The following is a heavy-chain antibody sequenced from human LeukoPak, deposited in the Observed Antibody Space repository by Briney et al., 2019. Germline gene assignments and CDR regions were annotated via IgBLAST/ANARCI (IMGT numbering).Heavy chain of an antibody. V-gene: IGHV4-59*01. CDR3: ARVVRGYSYGFPDY. Sequence: PSETLSLTCTVSGGSISSYYWSWIRQPPGKGLEWIGYIYYSGSTNYNPSLKSRVTISVDTSKNQFSLKLSSVTAADTAVHYCARVVRGYSYGFPDYWGQGTLVTVSS. CDR1: GGSISSYY. CDR2: IYYSGST. J-gene: IGHJ4*02. D-gene: IGHD5-18*01.